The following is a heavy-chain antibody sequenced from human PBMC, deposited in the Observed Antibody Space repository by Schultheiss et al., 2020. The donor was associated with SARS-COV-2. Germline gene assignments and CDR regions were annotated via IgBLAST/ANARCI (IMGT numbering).Heavy chain of an antibody. D-gene: IGHD6-6*01. CDR3: ARDTSIASYFDY. CDR2: IYYSGST. CDR1: GGSISSGGYY. J-gene: IGHJ4*02. Sequence: SETLSLTCTVSGGSISSGGYYWSWIRQHPGKGLERIGYIYYSGSTYYNPSLKSRVTISVDTSKNQFSLKLSSVTAADTAVYYCARDTSIASYFDYWGQGTLVTVSS. V-gene: IGHV4-31*03.